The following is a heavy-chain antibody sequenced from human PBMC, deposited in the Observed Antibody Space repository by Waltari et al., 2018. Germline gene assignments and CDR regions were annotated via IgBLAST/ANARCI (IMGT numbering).Heavy chain of an antibody. CDR1: GDSMSSSDC. D-gene: IGHD2-15*01. V-gene: IGHV4-4*02. CDR3: ARDRGRGLYLDT. CDR2: VRGDGKT. Sequence: QLQLQESGPGLVQPSRTLSLLCAGSGDSMSSSDCWSWVRQPPGKGLEWIGQVRGDGKTNYNPSFASRLTISLDTSNYRFALKVTSATAADTGLYYCARDRGRGLYLDTWGQGTLVTVSP. J-gene: IGHJ4*02.